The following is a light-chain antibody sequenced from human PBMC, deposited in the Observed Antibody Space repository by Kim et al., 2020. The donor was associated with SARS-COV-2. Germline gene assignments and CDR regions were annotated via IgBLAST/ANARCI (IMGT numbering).Light chain of an antibody. CDR1: QDISHY. V-gene: IGKV1-33*01. Sequence: SAFFGDRVTITCQAIQDISHYLIWYQHKPEKTPKLLIYDVSNLEAGVPSRFSGGVSGTYFTFPLRTLQPEDIATYSCQQYDQIPLTFGGGTKLEI. CDR2: DVS. J-gene: IGKJ4*01. CDR3: QQYDQIPLT.